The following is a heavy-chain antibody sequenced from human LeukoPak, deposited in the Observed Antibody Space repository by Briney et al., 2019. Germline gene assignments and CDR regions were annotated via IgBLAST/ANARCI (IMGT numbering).Heavy chain of an antibody. V-gene: IGHV1-2*02. CDR1: GYTFTGYY. J-gene: IGHJ6*02. CDR2: INPDTGAT. D-gene: IGHD2-2*01. Sequence: EASVKVSCKASGYTFTGYYMHWVRQAPGQGLEWMGWINPDTGATDIAQKFQGRVTMTRDTSISAAYMELSRLRSDGTAVYYCTRDHCSYINCYEDYYYGMDVWGQGTTVTVSS. CDR3: TRDHCSYINCYEDYYYGMDV.